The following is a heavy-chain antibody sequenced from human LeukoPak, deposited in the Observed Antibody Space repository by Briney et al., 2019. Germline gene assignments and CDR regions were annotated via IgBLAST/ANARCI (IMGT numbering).Heavy chain of an antibody. V-gene: IGHV3-49*04. Sequence: GGSLRLSCTASGFTFGDYAMSWVRQAPGKGLEWVGFIRSKAYGGTTEYAASVKGRFTISRDDSKSIAYLQMNSLKTEDTAVYYCTRPGGTYHYDSSAPGGDYWGQGTLVTVSS. D-gene: IGHD3-22*01. J-gene: IGHJ4*02. CDR1: GFTFGDYA. CDR2: IRSKAYGGTT. CDR3: TRPGGTYHYDSSAPGGDY.